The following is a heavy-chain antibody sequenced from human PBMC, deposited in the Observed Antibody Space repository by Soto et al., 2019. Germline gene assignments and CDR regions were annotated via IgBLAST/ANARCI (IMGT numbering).Heavy chain of an antibody. CDR1: GFTFDTYG. J-gene: IGHJ6*02. CDR3: ARADCTGAYCYSWPFNYGVDV. CDR2: IWYDGSNK. Sequence: GGSLRRSCTTSGFTFDTYGMHWVRQAPGKGLEWVAIIWYDGSNKYYADSVKGRFTISRDNSKNTLYLQMNSLRAEDTALYYCARADCTGAYCYSWPFNYGVDVWGQGTTVTVS. V-gene: IGHV3-33*01. D-gene: IGHD2-15*01.